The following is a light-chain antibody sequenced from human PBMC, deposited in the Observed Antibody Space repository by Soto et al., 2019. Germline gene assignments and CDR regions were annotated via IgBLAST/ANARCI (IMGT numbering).Light chain of an antibody. CDR2: AAS. CDR1: QTIIRY. CDR3: QQSYSTLFT. V-gene: IGKV1-39*01. Sequence: DIQMTQSPSSLSASVGDRVTITCRASQTIIRYLNWYQQKPGRAPNLLIYAASSLQSGVPSRFSGSGSGTELTLTISSLQPEDCATYYCQQSYSTLFTFGPGTKVESK. J-gene: IGKJ3*01.